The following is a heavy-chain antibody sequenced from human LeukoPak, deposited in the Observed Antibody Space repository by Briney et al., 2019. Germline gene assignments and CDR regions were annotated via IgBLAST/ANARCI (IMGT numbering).Heavy chain of an antibody. V-gene: IGHV1-69*13. CDR3: ASKVYNLYYYGMDV. Sequence: SVKVSCKASGGTFSSYAISWVRQAPGQGLEWMGGIIPIFGTANYAQKFQGRVTITADESTSTAYMELSSLRSEDTAVYYCASKVYNLYYYGMDVWGQGTTVTVSS. J-gene: IGHJ6*02. CDR1: GGTFSSYA. CDR2: IIPIFGTA. D-gene: IGHD5-24*01.